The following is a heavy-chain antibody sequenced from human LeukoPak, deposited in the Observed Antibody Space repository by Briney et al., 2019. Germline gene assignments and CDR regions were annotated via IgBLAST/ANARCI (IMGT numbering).Heavy chain of an antibody. CDR1: GYTFTSYD. V-gene: IGHV1-8*01. Sequence: ASVKVSCKASGYTFTSYDINWVRQATGQGLEWMGWMNPNSGNTGYAQKFQGRVTMTEDTSTDTAYMELSSLRSEDTAVYYCATAFEFSSGWYGAFDIWGQGTMVTVSS. J-gene: IGHJ3*02. CDR3: ATAFEFSSGWYGAFDI. D-gene: IGHD6-19*01. CDR2: MNPNSGNT.